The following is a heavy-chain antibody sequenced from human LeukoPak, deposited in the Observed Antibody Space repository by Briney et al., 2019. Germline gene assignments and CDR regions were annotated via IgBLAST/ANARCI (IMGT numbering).Heavy chain of an antibody. Sequence: GGSLRLSCAASGFTFSTYAMTWVRQAPGKGLEWDSSISGSGAGKFYAAPVKGRFTTSRDNSKNTLYVQMNSLRAEDTAVYYCAKAAYGDYAGAFDIWGQGTMVIVSS. CDR2: ISGSGAGK. V-gene: IGHV3-23*01. J-gene: IGHJ3*02. D-gene: IGHD4-17*01. CDR3: AKAAYGDYAGAFDI. CDR1: GFTFSTYA.